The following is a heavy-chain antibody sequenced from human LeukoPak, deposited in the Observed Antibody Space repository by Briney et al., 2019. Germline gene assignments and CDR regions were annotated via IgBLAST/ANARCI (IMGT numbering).Heavy chain of an antibody. J-gene: IGHJ4*02. D-gene: IGHD3-16*02. V-gene: IGHV1-8*01. CDR1: GYTFTSYD. Sequence: WASVKVSCKASGYTFTSYDINWVRQATGQGLEWMGWMNPNSGNTGYAQKFQGRVTTTRNTSISTAYMELSSLRSEDTAVYYCARVAPQDPSHPFPLFGGVIDPSDYWGQGTLVTVSS. CDR2: MNPNSGNT. CDR3: ARVAPQDPSHPFPLFGGVIDPSDY.